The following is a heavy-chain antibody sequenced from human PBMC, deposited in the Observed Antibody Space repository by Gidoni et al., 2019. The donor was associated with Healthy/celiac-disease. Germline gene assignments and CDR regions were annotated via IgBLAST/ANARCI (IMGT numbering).Heavy chain of an antibody. CDR3: ARDLGSRDGYNFVY. CDR1: GGSVSSGSYY. J-gene: IGHJ4*02. V-gene: IGHV4-61*01. Sequence: QVQLQESGPGLVKPSENLSLTCTVSGGSVSSGSYYWSWIRQPPGKGLEWIGYIYYSGSTNYNPSLKSRVTISVDTSKNQFSLKLSSVTAADTAVYYCARDLGSRDGYNFVYWGQGTLVTVSS. CDR2: IYYSGST. D-gene: IGHD5-12*01.